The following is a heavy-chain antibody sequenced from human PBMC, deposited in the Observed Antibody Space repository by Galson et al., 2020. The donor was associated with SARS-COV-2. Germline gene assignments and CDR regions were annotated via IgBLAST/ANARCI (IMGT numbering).Heavy chain of an antibody. CDR2: IYHSRNT. CDR1: GYSISSGYY. D-gene: IGHD3-10*01. CDR3: ALLVDVLWEGRDY. Sequence: SETLSLTCTVSGYSISSGYYWGWIRQPPGKGLEWIGSIYHSRNTYYNPSLKSRVTISVDTSKNQFSLKLSSVTAADTAVYYCALLVDVLWEGRDYWGQGTLVTVSS. J-gene: IGHJ4*02. V-gene: IGHV4-38-2*02.